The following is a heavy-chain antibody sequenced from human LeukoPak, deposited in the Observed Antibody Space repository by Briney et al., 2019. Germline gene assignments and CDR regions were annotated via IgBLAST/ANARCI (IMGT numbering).Heavy chain of an antibody. D-gene: IGHD2-15*01. V-gene: IGHV4-34*01. CDR1: GGSFSGYY. CDR2: INHRGSA. Sequence: SETLSLTCAVYGGSFSGYYWSWVRQPPGKGLEWIGEINHRGSANYNPSLKSRVTISIDTSKNQFSLKVTSVTAADTAVYYCARTSDRYCSGGSCYLAFCGQGTLVTVSS. J-gene: IGHJ4*02. CDR3: ARTSDRYCSGGSCYLAF.